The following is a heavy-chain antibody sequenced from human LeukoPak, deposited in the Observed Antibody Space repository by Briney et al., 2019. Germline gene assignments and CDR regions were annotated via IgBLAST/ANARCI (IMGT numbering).Heavy chain of an antibody. J-gene: IGHJ6*03. CDR2: INHSGST. D-gene: IGHD3-3*02. Sequence: SETLSLTCAVYGGSFSGYYWSWIRQPPGKGLGWIGEINHSGSTNYNPSLKSRVTISVDTSKNQFSLKLSSVTAADTAVYYCARGRRYLDFWSGYTPLTLPPYYYYYMDVWGKGTTVTVSS. CDR1: GGSFSGYY. V-gene: IGHV4-34*01. CDR3: ARGRRYLDFWSGYTPLTLPPYYYYYMDV.